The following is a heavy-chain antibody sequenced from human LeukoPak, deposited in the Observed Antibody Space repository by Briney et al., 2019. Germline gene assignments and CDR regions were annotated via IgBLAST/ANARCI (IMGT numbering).Heavy chain of an antibody. V-gene: IGHV1-2*06. Sequence: ASVKVSCKASGYTFTGYYMHWVRQAPGQGLEWMGRINPNSGGTNYAQKFQGRVTMTWDTSISTAYMELSRLRSDDTAVYYCARGARIFSNWFDPWGQGTLVTVSS. CDR3: ARGARIFSNWFDP. CDR2: INPNSGGT. D-gene: IGHD3-3*01. J-gene: IGHJ5*02. CDR1: GYTFTGYY.